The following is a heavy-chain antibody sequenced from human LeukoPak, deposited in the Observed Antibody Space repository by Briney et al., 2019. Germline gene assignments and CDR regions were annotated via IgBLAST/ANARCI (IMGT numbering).Heavy chain of an antibody. D-gene: IGHD3-10*01. J-gene: IGHJ4*02. Sequence: GGSLRLSCAASGITLSNYWMHWVRQVPGKGLVWVSRINYEGSTTSYADSVKGRFTISRDNAKNSVYLQMNSLRVEDTAIYFCVKVAKFYYGSESNYFFEHWGQGTPVTASS. V-gene: IGHV3-74*01. CDR1: GITLSNYW. CDR3: VKVAKFYYGSESNYFFEH. CDR2: INYEGSTT.